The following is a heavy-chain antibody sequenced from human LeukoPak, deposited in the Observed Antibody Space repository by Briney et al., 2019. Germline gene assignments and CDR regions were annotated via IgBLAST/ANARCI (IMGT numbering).Heavy chain of an antibody. CDR3: ARDDVVVPAAIEGGDYYYYYVDV. Sequence: GASVKVSCKASGGTFSSYAIGWVRQAPGQGLEWMGGIIRIFGTANYAQKFQGRVTITTDESTSTAYMELSSLRSEDTAVYYCARDDVVVPAAIEGGDYYYYYVDVWGKGTTVTVSS. J-gene: IGHJ6*03. CDR2: IIRIFGTA. V-gene: IGHV1-69*05. CDR1: GGTFSSYA. D-gene: IGHD2-2*02.